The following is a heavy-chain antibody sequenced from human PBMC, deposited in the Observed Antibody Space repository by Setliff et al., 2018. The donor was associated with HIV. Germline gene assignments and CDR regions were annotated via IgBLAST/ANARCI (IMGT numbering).Heavy chain of an antibody. J-gene: IGHJ4*02. Sequence: SETLSLTCNVSGASTSAYFLSWVRHPAGKGLEWIGHIYTSGITNHNPSLKSRVTMSLDTSKEQFSLRLRSVTAADTAIYYCAREPSPSQWQPLYFDVWGRGILVTVSS. CDR3: AREPSPSQWQPLYFDV. CDR2: IYTSGIT. V-gene: IGHV4-4*07. CDR1: GASTSAYF. D-gene: IGHD6-19*01.